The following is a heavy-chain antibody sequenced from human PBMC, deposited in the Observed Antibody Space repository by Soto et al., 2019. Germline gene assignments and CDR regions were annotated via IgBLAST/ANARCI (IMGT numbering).Heavy chain of an antibody. V-gene: IGHV3-30-3*01. D-gene: IGHD3-9*01. CDR1: GFTFSSYA. CDR2: ISYDGSNK. J-gene: IGHJ6*02. Sequence: QVQPVESGGGVVQPGRSLRLSCAASGFTFSSYAMHWVRQAPGKGLEWVAVISYDGSNKYYADSVKGRFTISRDNSKNTLYLQMNSLRAEDTAVYYCARDAAILTGPDSLGMDVWGQGTTVTVSS. CDR3: ARDAAILTGPDSLGMDV.